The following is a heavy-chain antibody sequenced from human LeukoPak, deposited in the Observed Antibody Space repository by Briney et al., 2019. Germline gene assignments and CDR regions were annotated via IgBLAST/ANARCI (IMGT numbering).Heavy chain of an antibody. CDR2: IYGGVNT. D-gene: IGHD1-1*01. J-gene: IGHJ4*02. V-gene: IGHV3-66*01. Sequence: HSGGSLRLSCAASGFTVSSNYMSWVRQAPGKGLEWVSVIYGGVNTVYADSVQGRFTISRDNSKNTLYLQMSSLRAEDTAVYYCAKSPKTGFLFDYWGKGTLVTVSS. CDR3: AKSPKTGFLFDY. CDR1: GFTVSSNY.